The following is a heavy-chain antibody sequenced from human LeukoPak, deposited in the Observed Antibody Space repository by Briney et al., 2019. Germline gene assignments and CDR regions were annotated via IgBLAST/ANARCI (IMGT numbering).Heavy chain of an antibody. CDR3: ARGPEWELLYFDY. CDR2: ISYDGSNK. Sequence: GRSLRLSCAASGFTFSSYAMHWVRQAPGKGLEWVAVISYDGSNKYYADSVKGRFTISRDNSKNTLYLQMNSLRAEDTAAYYCARGPEWELLYFDYWGQGTLVTVSS. CDR1: GFTFSSYA. V-gene: IGHV3-30-3*01. J-gene: IGHJ4*02. D-gene: IGHD1-26*01.